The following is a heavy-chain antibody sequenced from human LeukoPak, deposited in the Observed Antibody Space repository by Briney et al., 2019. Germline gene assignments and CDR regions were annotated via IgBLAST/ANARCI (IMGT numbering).Heavy chain of an antibody. V-gene: IGHV3-11*04. CDR3: AGDCRPLSPYFDY. J-gene: IGHJ4*02. D-gene: IGHD2/OR15-2a*01. CDR2: ISSSGSTI. Sequence: GGSLRLSCAASGFTFSDYYMSWIRQAPGKGLEWVSYISSSGSTIYYADSVKGRFTISRDNAKNSLYLQMNSLRAEDTAVYYCAGDCRPLSPYFDYWGQGTLVTVSS. CDR1: GFTFSDYY.